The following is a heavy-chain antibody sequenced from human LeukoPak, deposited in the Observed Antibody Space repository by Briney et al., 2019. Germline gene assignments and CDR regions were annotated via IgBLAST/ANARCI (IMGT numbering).Heavy chain of an antibody. CDR2: ISGSGSTI. J-gene: IGHJ4*02. V-gene: IGHV3-48*03. Sequence: GGSLRLSCAASAFTFSSYEMNWVRQAPGKGLEWVSYISGSGSTIYYADSVEGRFTISRDNAKNSLYLQMNSLRAEDTAVYYCARERVVRFDYWGQGTLVTVSS. CDR3: ARERVVRFDY. D-gene: IGHD3-16*02. CDR1: AFTFSSYE.